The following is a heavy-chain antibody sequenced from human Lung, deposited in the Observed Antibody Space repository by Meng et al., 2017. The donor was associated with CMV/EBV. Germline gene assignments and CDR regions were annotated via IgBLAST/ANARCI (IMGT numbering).Heavy chain of an antibody. CDR2: ISADSTTI. CDR1: GFSFSDYT. CDR3: ARGGNKWELLSLGFDP. V-gene: IGHV3-48*04. D-gene: IGHD2/OR15-2a*01. Sequence: ESMKISXAASGFSFSDYTMSWFRQLPGKGLEWLAFISADSTTIYYADSVKGRFTISSDNADNSLFLQISSLRAEDTALYYCARGGNKWELLSLGFDPWGQGTLVTVSS. J-gene: IGHJ5*02.